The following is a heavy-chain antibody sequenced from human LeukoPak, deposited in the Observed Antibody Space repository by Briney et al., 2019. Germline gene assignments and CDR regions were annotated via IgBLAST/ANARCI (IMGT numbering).Heavy chain of an antibody. CDR3: ARQSDSGGYFEY. V-gene: IGHV4-4*07. J-gene: IGHJ4*01. CDR1: GDSINRYL. CDR2: IYDSGPT. Sequence: PSETLSLTCTVSGDSINRYLWTWIRQPAGRGLEWIGRIYDSGPTNYRPSLKSRVSMSVETPKNQFSLRLSSVTAADTAVYYCARQSDSGGYFEYWGQGIRVTVSS. D-gene: IGHD2-15*01.